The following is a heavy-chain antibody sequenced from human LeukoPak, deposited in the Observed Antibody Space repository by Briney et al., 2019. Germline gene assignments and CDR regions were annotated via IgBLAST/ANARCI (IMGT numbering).Heavy chain of an antibody. V-gene: IGHV4-38-2*01. D-gene: IGHD2-2*01. CDR1: GYSISSGYY. Sequence: ASETLSLTCAVSGYSISSGYYWGWIRQPPGKGLEWIGSIYHSGSTYYNPSLKSRVTISVDTSKNQFSLKLSSVTAADTAVYYCARAGGLYCSSTSCYGYYYYYYYMDVWGKGTTVTVSS. CDR3: ARAGGLYCSSTSCYGYYYYYYYMDV. CDR2: IYHSGST. J-gene: IGHJ6*03.